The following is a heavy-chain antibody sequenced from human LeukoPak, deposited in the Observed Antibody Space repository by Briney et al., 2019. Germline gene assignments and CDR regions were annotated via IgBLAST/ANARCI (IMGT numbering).Heavy chain of an antibody. J-gene: IGHJ4*02. CDR3: ARGPVNSDILTGYSFDY. V-gene: IGHV4-34*01. Sequence: SETLSLTCAVYGGSFSGYYWSWIRQSSGKGLEWIGEINHTRSTNYNPSLKSRVTISADTSKNQFSLKLTSVTAADTAVYYCARGPVNSDILTGYSFDYWGQGTLVTVSS. D-gene: IGHD3-9*01. CDR1: GGSFSGYY. CDR2: INHTRST.